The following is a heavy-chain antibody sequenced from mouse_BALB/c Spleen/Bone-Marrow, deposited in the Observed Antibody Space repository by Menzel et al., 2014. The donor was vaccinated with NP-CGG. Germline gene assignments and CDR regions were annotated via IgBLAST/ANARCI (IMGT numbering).Heavy chain of an antibody. CDR2: IRLKSNNYET. J-gene: IGHJ3*01. Sequence: EVQGVESGGGLVQPGGSMKFSCVATGVTFSNYWMNWVRQSPERGLEWVAEIRLKSNNYETHYAESVKGRFTISREDSKSRDHLQMNNLSAEDSGIYYCMYGNPFAYWGQGTLVTVSA. V-gene: IGHV6-6*02. CDR3: MYGNPFAY. CDR1: GVTFSNYW. D-gene: IGHD2-10*02.